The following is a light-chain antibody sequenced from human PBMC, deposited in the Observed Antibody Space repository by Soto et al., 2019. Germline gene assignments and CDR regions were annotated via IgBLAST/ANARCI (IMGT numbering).Light chain of an antibody. J-gene: IGKJ5*01. Sequence: EIVLTHSPRTLALSPGESATLSCRASQSVNSRLAWYQHKPGQAPRLLISGASNRASGIPARFSAWGSGTDFTLTISRVDPADFAFYYCQQYFTSPITSAQGTRLEI. CDR1: QSVNSR. V-gene: IGKV3-20*01. CDR3: QQYFTSPIT. CDR2: GAS.